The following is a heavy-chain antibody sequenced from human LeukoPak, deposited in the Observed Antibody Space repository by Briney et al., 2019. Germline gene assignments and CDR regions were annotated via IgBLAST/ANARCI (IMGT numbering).Heavy chain of an antibody. J-gene: IGHJ5*02. CDR1: GGSITGYY. CDR3: ARLTKFLTTYYPNP. Sequence: PSETLSLTCTVSGGSITGYYWSWIRQPPGKGLEWVGYIFSSGSTNYNPSLKSRVTISLDTSKSQFSLKLISVTASDTAVYYCARLTKFLTTYYPNPWGQGTLVTVSS. CDR2: IFSSGST. D-gene: IGHD2/OR15-2a*01. V-gene: IGHV4-59*08.